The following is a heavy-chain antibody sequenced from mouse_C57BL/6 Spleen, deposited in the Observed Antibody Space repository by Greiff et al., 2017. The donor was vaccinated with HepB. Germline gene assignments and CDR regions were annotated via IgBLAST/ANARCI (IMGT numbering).Heavy chain of an antibody. CDR1: GYAFSSYW. D-gene: IGHD1-1*02. J-gene: IGHJ4*01. CDR2: IYPGDGDT. Sequence: QVQLQQSGAELVKPGASVKISCKASGYAFSSYWMNWVKQRPGKGLEWIGQIYPGDGDTNYNGKFKGKATLTADKSSSTAYMQLSSLTSEDSAVYFCARSTRVGAGDYAMDYWGQGTSVTFSS. CDR3: ARSTRVGAGDYAMDY. V-gene: IGHV1-80*01.